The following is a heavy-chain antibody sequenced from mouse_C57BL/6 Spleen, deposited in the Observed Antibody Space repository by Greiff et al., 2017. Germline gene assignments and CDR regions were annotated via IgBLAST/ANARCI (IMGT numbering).Heavy chain of an antibody. J-gene: IGHJ4*01. CDR2: IYPGSGNP. D-gene: IGHD3-3*01. CDR3: ARGGTAMDY. CDR1: GYTFTDSY. Sequence: QVQLQQSGAELVRPGASVKLSCKASGYTFTDSYINWVKQRPGQGLEWIARIYPGSGNPYYNEKFTGKATLTAEKSSSTAYMQLSSLTSEDSAVYFCARGGTAMDYWGQGTSVTVSS. V-gene: IGHV1-76*01.